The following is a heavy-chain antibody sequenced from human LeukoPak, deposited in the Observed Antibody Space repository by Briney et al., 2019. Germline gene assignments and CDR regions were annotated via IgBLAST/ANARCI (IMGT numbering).Heavy chain of an antibody. CDR1: EYTFTGYY. Sequence: ASVKVSCKASEYTFTGYYVHWVRQAPGQGLEWLGWINPNSGGTNYAQKFQGRVTVTSDTSVSTAYMELSRLRSDDTAVYYCAREEASCSSSSCHIDYWGQGTLVTVSS. D-gene: IGHD2-2*02. V-gene: IGHV1-2*02. CDR3: AREEASCSSSSCHIDY. J-gene: IGHJ4*02. CDR2: INPNSGGT.